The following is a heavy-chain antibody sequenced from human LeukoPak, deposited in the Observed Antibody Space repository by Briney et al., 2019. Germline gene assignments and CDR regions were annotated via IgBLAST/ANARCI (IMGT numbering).Heavy chain of an antibody. Sequence: SETLSLSRAVYGGTFSGYYWSWIRQPPGKGLEWIGEINHSGSTNYNPSLKSRVTISVDTSKNQFSLKLSSVTAADTAVYYCARSSIVVVTATHGCFDYWGQGTLVTVSS. J-gene: IGHJ4*02. CDR3: ARSSIVVVTATHGCFDY. V-gene: IGHV4-34*01. CDR1: GGTFSGYY. CDR2: INHSGST. D-gene: IGHD2-21*02.